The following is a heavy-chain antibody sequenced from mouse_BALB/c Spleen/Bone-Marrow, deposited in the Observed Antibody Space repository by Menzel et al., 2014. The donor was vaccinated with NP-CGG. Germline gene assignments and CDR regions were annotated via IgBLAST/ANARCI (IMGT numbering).Heavy chain of an antibody. D-gene: IGHD2-2*01. CDR2: INPYNDGT. Sequence: VQLQQSGPELVKPGASVKMSCKASGYTFTSYVMHWVKQKPGQGLEWIGYINPYNDGTKYNEKLKGKATLTSDKSSSTAYMELSSLTSEDSAVYYCARSLYGYDWYFDVWGAGTTVTVSS. CDR3: ARSLYGYDWYFDV. CDR1: GYTFTSYV. J-gene: IGHJ1*01. V-gene: IGHV1-14*01.